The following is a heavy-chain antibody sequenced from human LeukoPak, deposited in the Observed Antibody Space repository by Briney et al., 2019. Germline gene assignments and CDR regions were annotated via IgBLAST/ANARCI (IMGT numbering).Heavy chain of an antibody. V-gene: IGHV1-24*01. CDR3: ATDLPPSVAGVYYYYGMDV. CDR1: GYTLTELS. CDR2: FDPEDGET. Sequence: ASVQVSCKVSGYTLTELSMHWVRQAPGKGLEWMGGFDPEDGETIYAQKFQGRVTMTEDTSTDTAYMELSSLRSEDTAVYYCATDLPPSVAGVYYYYGMDVWGQGTTVTVSS. D-gene: IGHD6-19*01. J-gene: IGHJ6*02.